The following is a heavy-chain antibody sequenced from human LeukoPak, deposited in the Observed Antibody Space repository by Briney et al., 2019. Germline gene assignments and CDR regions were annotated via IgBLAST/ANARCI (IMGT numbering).Heavy chain of an antibody. CDR2: IHYSGGP. CDR1: GVTFSRYY. CDR3: ARARSAIYAFDF. J-gene: IGHJ4*02. Sequence: SETLSLTCYASGVTFSRYYWSWVRQPPGKGLEWIGYIHYSGGPNYNPSLKSRVTLSMDTSKNQLSLNLSSVTAAYTSVYFCARARSAIYAFDFWGQGILVIVSS. D-gene: IGHD2-2*02. V-gene: IGHV4-59*01.